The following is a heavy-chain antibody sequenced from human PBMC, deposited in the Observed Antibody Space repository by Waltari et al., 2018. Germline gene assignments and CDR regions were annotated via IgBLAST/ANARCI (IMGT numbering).Heavy chain of an antibody. V-gene: IGHV3-30*01. CDR3: ARDVEMATIKHFDY. CDR1: GFTFRRYA. CDR2: ISYAGSSK. D-gene: IGHD5-12*01. J-gene: IGHJ4*02. Sequence: QVQLVESGGGVVQPGRSLRLSCAASGFTFRRYAMHWVRPAPGKGLEGVAVISYAGSSKYYADPVKGRFTICRDNSKNTLYLQMTSRRAEDTAVYYCARDVEMATIKHFDYWGQGTLVTVSS.